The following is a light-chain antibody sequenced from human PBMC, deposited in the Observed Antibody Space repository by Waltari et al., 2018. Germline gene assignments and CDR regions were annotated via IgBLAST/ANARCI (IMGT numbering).Light chain of an antibody. V-gene: IGKV3-15*01. J-gene: IGKJ1*01. Sequence: EIVMTQSTATLSVSPGERATLSCRASQSVSSNLAWYQQKRGQSPRLLIYGALTRATGIPARFSGSGSGTEFTLTISSMQSEDFAVYYCQQYNNWPAWTFGQGTKVEI. CDR2: GAL. CDR3: QQYNNWPAWT. CDR1: QSVSSN.